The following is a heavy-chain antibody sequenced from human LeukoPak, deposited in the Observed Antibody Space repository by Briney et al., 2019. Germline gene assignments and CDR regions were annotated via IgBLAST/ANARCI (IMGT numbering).Heavy chain of an antibody. J-gene: IGHJ4*02. CDR3: ARADYYDSSGYSLNDY. CDR1: GYTFTSYG. D-gene: IGHD3-22*01. Sequence: GASVKVSCKASGYTFTSYGISWVRQAPGQGHEWLDKISAYNGNTNYAQKLQGRVTMTTDTSTSTAYMEMKSLRLDDTAVYYCARADYYDSSGYSLNDYWDQGPLVTVSS. CDR2: ISAYNGNT. V-gene: IGHV1-18*01.